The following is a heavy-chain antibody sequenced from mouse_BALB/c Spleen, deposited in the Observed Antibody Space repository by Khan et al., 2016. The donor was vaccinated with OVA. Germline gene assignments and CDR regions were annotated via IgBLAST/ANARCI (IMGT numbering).Heavy chain of an antibody. Sequence: EVQLQESGPGLVKPSQSLSLTCTVTGYSITRDYAWNWIRQFPGNKLEWMGYISNSGSASYNPSLKSRISITRDTSKNQFFLQLDSWTTEDTATYYCASELGRYYAMDYWGHGTSVTVSS. J-gene: IGHJ4*01. D-gene: IGHD4-1*01. V-gene: IGHV3-2*02. CDR2: ISNSGSA. CDR1: GYSITRDYA. CDR3: ASELGRYYAMDY.